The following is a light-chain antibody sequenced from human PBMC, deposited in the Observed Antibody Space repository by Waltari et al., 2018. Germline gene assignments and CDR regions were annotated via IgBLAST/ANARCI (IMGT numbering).Light chain of an antibody. CDR3: SSYMDTTALEL. V-gene: IGLV2-14*03. CDR2: DVT. CDR1: SSDIGSYNY. J-gene: IGLJ2*01. Sequence: QSALTQPASVSGSPGQSITISCTGTSSDIGSYNYVSWYQQHPGKAPKLIIFDVTNRPPGVSKRFSGSKSGNTASLIISGLQGEDEADYYCSSYMDTTALELFGGGTSLTVL.